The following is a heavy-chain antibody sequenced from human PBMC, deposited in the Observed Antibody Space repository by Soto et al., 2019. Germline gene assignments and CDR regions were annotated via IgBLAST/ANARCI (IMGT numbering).Heavy chain of an antibody. Sequence: QLQLQESGPGLVKPSETLSLTCTVSGGSISGTSFYWGWIRQPPGKGLEWIGSIYYSGSTYYNPPLKSRVTVSVDTSKNHFSLKLSSVPAADTAVYYCAKYGLEAGTHYFDCWGQGTLVTVSS. V-gene: IGHV4-39*01. D-gene: IGHD6-13*01. CDR1: GGSISGTSFY. CDR3: AKYGLEAGTHYFDC. CDR2: IYYSGST. J-gene: IGHJ4*02.